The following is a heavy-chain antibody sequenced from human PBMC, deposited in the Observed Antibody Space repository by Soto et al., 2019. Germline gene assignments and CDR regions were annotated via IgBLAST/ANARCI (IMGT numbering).Heavy chain of an antibody. D-gene: IGHD5-18*01. V-gene: IGHV4-39*01. J-gene: IGHJ6*02. CDR2: IYYSGST. CDR1: GGSISSSSYY. Sequence: SETLSLTCTVSGGSISSSSYYWGWIRQPPGKGLEWIGSIYYSGSTYYNQSLKSRVTISVDTSKNKYSLKLSTVTAADTSLYYCARRTAMVRGYYYGMDVWGQGTTVTVSS. CDR3: ARRTAMVRGYYYGMDV.